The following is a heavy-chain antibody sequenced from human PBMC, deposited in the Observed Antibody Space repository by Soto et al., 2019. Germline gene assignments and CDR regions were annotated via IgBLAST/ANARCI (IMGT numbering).Heavy chain of an antibody. CDR1: GYTFTSYG. V-gene: IGHV1-18*01. CDR2: ISAYNGNT. Sequence: ASVKVSCKASGYTFTSYGISWVRQAPGQGLEWMGWISAYNGNTNYAQKLQGRVTMTTDTSTSTAYMELRSLRSDDTAVYYCVRDYPSGVVVTTTHTFDYWGQGTLVTVSS. CDR3: VRDYPSGVVVTTTHTFDY. J-gene: IGHJ4*02. D-gene: IGHD2-21*02.